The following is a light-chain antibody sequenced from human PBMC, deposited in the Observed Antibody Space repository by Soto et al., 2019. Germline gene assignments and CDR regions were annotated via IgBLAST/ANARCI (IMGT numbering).Light chain of an antibody. Sequence: DIVLTQSPLSLPVTPGEPASISCRSNQSLLHYNGNNYLGWYLQRPGQSPQVLIYLGSNRASGVPDRFSGSGSGTDFTLKISRVETEDVGVYYCMQTLQTPLTFGQGTRLEIK. CDR1: QSLLHYNGNNY. CDR2: LGS. J-gene: IGKJ5*01. CDR3: MQTLQTPLT. V-gene: IGKV2-28*01.